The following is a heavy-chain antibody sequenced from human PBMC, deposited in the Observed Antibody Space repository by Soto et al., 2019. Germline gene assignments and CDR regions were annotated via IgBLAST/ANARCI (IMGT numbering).Heavy chain of an antibody. Sequence: GGSLRLSCSASGFTFSNYAIHWVRQAPGKGLEYVAAITNSGGSTFYADSVKGRSTISRDNSKSTVFLQMSSLRTEDTAIYYCVKDQGPYHLNFEFWGPGTLVTVSS. V-gene: IGHV3-64D*06. CDR2: ITNSGGST. CDR1: GFTFSNYA. CDR3: VKDQGPYHLNFEF. D-gene: IGHD2-2*01. J-gene: IGHJ4*02.